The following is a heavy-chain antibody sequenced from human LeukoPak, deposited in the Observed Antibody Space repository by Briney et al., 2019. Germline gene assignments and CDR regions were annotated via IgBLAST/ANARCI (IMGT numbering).Heavy chain of an antibody. V-gene: IGHV4-61*02. Sequence: SETLSLTCTVSGGSISSGSYYWSWIRQPAGKGLEWIGRIYTSGSANYNPSLKSRLTVSLDTSKNQFSLKLSSVTAADTAVYYCARETYGGYAEVFFDYWGQGTLVTVSS. CDR1: GGSISSGSYY. D-gene: IGHD4-17*01. CDR3: ARETYGGYAEVFFDY. CDR2: IYTSGSA. J-gene: IGHJ4*02.